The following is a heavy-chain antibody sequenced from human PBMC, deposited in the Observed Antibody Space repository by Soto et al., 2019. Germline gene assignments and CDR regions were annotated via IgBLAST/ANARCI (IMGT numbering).Heavy chain of an antibody. J-gene: IGHJ4*02. D-gene: IGHD3-16*01. CDR2: INGDGTDT. Sequence: PGGSLRLSCAASGLTFSMYWMHWVRQAPGKGLLWVSRINGDGTDTTYADSVKGRFTISRDNTKNTVYLQMNGLRAEDTAVYYCAREVGRGSGSYYLDYWGQETLVTVSS. CDR3: AREVGRGSGSYYLDY. CDR1: GLTFSMYW. V-gene: IGHV3-74*03.